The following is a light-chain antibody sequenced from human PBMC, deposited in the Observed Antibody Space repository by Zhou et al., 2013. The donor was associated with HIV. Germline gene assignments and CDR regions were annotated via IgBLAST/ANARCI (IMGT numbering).Light chain of an antibody. J-gene: IGKJ5*01. Sequence: DIQMTQSPSSLSASVGDRVTITCRASQSISSYLNWYQQKPGKAPKLLIYDASNLETGVPSRFSGSGSGTDFTLTISSLQPEDIATYYCQHYDGLPRFGHGTRLEIK. V-gene: IGKV1-33*01. CDR1: QSISSY. CDR3: QHYDGLPR. CDR2: DAS.